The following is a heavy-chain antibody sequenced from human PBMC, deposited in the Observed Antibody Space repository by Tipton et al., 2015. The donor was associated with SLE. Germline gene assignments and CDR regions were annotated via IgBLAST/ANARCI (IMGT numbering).Heavy chain of an antibody. D-gene: IGHD2-21*01. CDR1: GFTFSSYE. CDR2: ISSSGSTI. Sequence: SLRLSCAASGFTFSSYEMNWVRQAPGKGLEWVSYISSSGSTIYYADSVKGRFTISRDNAKNSLYLQMNSLRAEDTAVYYCARVNVLWWNYFDYWGQGTLVTVSS. V-gene: IGHV3-48*03. CDR3: ARVNVLWWNYFDY. J-gene: IGHJ4*02.